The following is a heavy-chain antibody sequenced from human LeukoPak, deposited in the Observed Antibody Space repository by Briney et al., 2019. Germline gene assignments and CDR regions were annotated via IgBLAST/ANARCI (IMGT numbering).Heavy chain of an antibody. CDR1: GGTFSTHA. Sequence: LVKVSCKTSGGTFSTHAINWVRQARGQGLEWMGGITPIFGPPYYAQKFQGRVTITADESTTTAYMELRSLRSEDTAVYYCLVGAEELDFWGQGTLVTVS. D-gene: IGHD1-26*01. CDR2: ITPIFGPP. J-gene: IGHJ4*02. CDR3: LVGAEELDF. V-gene: IGHV1-69*13.